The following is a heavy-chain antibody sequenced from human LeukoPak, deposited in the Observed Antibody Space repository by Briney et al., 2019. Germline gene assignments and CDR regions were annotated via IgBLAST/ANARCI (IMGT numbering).Heavy chain of an antibody. V-gene: IGHV4-30-4*01. Sequence: SQTLSLTCTVSGGSISSGDYYWSWIRQPPGKGLEWIGYIYYSESTYYNPSLKSRVTMSVDTSNNQFSLKMSSVTAADTAVYYCASNNSSGSYHYFDYWGQGTLVTVSS. CDR1: GGSISSGDYY. D-gene: IGHD3-10*01. CDR2: IYYSEST. J-gene: IGHJ4*02. CDR3: ASNNSSGSYHYFDY.